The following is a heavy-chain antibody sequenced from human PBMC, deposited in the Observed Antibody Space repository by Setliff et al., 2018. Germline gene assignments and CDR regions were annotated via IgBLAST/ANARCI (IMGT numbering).Heavy chain of an antibody. D-gene: IGHD3-3*01. V-gene: IGHV1-3*01. J-gene: IGHJ6*03. CDR2: INAGNGNT. CDR1: GYTFTSYA. CDR3: AREFTRYYNFWSAHRYYMDV. Sequence: ASVKVSCKASGYTFTSYAMHWVRQAPGQRLEWMGWINAGNGNTKYSQKFQGRVTITRDTSASTVYMELSSLRSEDTAVYYCAREFTRYYNFWSAHRYYMDVWGKGTTVTVSS.